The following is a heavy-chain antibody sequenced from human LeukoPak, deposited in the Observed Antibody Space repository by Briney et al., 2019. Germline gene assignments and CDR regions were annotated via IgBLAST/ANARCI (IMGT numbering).Heavy chain of an antibody. V-gene: IGHV3-7*01. CDR2: IKQDGSEK. D-gene: IGHD1-26*01. J-gene: IGHJ4*02. CDR3: ARVRGIVGATGAIDY. Sequence: PGGSLRLSCAASGFTFSSYWMSWVRQAPGKGLEWVANIKQDGSEKYYVDSVKGRFTISRDNAKNSLYLQMNSLRAEDTAVYYCARVRGIVGATGAIDYWGQGTLVTVSS. CDR1: GFTFSSYW.